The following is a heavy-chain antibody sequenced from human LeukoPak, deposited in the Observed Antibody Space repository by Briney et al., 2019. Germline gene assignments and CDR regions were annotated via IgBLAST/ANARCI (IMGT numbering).Heavy chain of an antibody. J-gene: IGHJ4*02. Sequence: SQTLSLTCTVSGGSISSGDYYWSWIRQPPGKGLEWIGYICYSGSTYYNPSLKSRVTISVDTSKNQFSLKLSSVTAADTAVYYCARDSRLVGGLDYWGQGTLVTVSS. D-gene: IGHD2-15*01. CDR1: GGSISSGDYY. CDR2: ICYSGST. CDR3: ARDSRLVGGLDY. V-gene: IGHV4-30-4*01.